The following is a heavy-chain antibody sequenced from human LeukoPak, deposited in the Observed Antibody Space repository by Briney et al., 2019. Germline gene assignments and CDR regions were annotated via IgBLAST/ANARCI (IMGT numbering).Heavy chain of an antibody. D-gene: IGHD7-27*01. CDR2: VYRSGST. CDR1: GYSISSGYH. J-gene: IGHJ4*02. CDR3: ARENWVFGY. Sequence: PSATLSLTCVVAGYSISSGYHWGWIRQPPGEGLEWIGSVYRSGSTYYNPSLKSRVTISVDTSKNQISLKVRSVTAADTAVYYCARENWVFGYWGQGILVTVSS. V-gene: IGHV4-38-2*02.